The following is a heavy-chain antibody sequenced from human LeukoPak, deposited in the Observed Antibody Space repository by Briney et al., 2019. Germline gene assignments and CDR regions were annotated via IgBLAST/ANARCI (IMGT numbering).Heavy chain of an antibody. Sequence: HGGSLRLSCAASGFTFSNAWMSWVREVPGKGLEWVGRIQRKNDAGTTDYAAPVKGRFTISRDDSINTLYLQMNSLKTEDTAVYYCTTESSGGPDYWGQGALVTVSS. J-gene: IGHJ4*02. CDR2: IQRKNDAGTT. D-gene: IGHD1-26*01. CDR1: GFTFSNAW. V-gene: IGHV3-15*01. CDR3: TTESSGGPDY.